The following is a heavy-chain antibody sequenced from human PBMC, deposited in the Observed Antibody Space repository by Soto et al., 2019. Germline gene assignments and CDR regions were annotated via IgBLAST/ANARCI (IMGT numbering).Heavy chain of an antibody. Sequence: QVQLQESGPGLVKPSQTLSLTCTVSGGSISSGGYYWSWIRQLPGKGLEWIGYIYYSGRTYYNPSIKSRVTISVDASKNQFSLKLSSVTAADTAVYYCARGLGYSYGPNYYYYGMDVWGQGTKVTVSS. J-gene: IGHJ6*02. CDR1: GGSISSGGYY. CDR3: ARGLGYSYGPNYYYYGMDV. D-gene: IGHD5-18*01. CDR2: IYYSGRT. V-gene: IGHV4-31*03.